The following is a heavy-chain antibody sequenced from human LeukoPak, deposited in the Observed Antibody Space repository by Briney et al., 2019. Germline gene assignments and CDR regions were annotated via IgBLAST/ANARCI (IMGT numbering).Heavy chain of an antibody. D-gene: IGHD6-19*01. CDR1: VGTFSSYA. V-gene: IGHV1-69*04. CDR2: IIPILGMA. Sequence: SSVTVSCKASVGTFSSYAISWVRQAPGQGLDWMGRIIPILGMANYAQKFQGRITITADKSTSTAYMELRSLRSEDTAVYYCARDLGRSSGWYLDNWFDPWGQGTLVTVSS. CDR3: ARDLGRSSGWYLDNWFDP. J-gene: IGHJ5*02.